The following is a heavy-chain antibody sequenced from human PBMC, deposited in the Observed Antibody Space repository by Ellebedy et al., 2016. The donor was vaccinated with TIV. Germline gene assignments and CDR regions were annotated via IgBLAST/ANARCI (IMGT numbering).Heavy chain of an antibody. J-gene: IGHJ3*02. D-gene: IGHD5-24*01. CDR2: LYRGGDT. CDR1: GFSVADSN. CDR3: ARVTRDVLYNIGGAFDI. Sequence: GESLKISCAASGFSVADSNMTWVRQAPGKGLEWVSTLYRGGDTYYADSVKDRFTISRDNSKSTLYLQMRSLRTEDTAVYYCARVTRDVLYNIGGAFDIWGHGTMVTVSS. V-gene: IGHV3-53*05.